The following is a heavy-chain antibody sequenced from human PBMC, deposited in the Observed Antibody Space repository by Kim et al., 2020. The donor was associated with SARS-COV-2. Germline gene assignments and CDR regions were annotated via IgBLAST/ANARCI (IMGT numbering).Heavy chain of an antibody. J-gene: IGHJ4*02. CDR3: ARRGAAADY. Sequence: SETLSLTCTVSGGSISSSSYYWGWIRQPPGKGLEWIGSIYYSGSTYYNPSLKSRVTISVDTSKNQFSLKLSSVTAADTAVYYCARRGAAADYWGQGTLVTVSS. CDR1: GGSISSSSYY. CDR2: IYYSGST. V-gene: IGHV4-39*01. D-gene: IGHD6-13*01.